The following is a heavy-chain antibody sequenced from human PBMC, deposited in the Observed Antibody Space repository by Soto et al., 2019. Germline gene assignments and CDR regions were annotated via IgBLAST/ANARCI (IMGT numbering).Heavy chain of an antibody. CDR1: GDSISNSRFY. D-gene: IGHD3-22*01. J-gene: IGHJ5*02. CDR3: ARDYFDSSDYTTNWFDP. V-gene: IGHV4-39*01. Sequence: SETLCLTCSVSGDSISNSRFYWAWIRQPPGEGLEWIGSIYHTGNAYYNPSLKSRVTIFVDTSKNQFSLKLTSVTAADTALYYCARDYFDSSDYTTNWFDPWGKGTLVTVS. CDR2: IYHTGNA.